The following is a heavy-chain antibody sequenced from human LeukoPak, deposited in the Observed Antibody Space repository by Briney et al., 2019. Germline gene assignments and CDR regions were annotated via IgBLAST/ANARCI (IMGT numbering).Heavy chain of an antibody. J-gene: IGHJ4*02. CDR2: ILGGAGST. CDR3: AHGTMYQLDY. V-gene: IGHV3-23*01. D-gene: IGHD2-2*01. CDR1: GGSISTYY. Sequence: ETLSLTCTLSGGSISTYYWSWVRQPPGKGLEWVSGILGGAGSTYYADSVKGRFTISRDNSKNTLYLQMNSLRAEDTAVYYCAHGTMYQLDYWGQGTLVTVSS.